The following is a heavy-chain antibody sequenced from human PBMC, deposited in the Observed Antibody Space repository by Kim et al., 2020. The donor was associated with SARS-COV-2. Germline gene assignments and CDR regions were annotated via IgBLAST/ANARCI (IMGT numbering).Heavy chain of an antibody. Sequence: GESLKISCKGSGYSFTSYWISWVRQMPGKGLEWMGRIDPSDSYTNYSPSFQGHVTISADKSISTAYLQWSSLKASDTAMYYCARTLGIPTKYSSSWYSSSEGNDYWGQGTLVTVSS. CDR1: GYSFTSYW. D-gene: IGHD6-13*01. CDR2: IDPSDSYT. J-gene: IGHJ4*02. CDR3: ARTLGIPTKYSSSWYSSSEGNDY. V-gene: IGHV5-10-1*01.